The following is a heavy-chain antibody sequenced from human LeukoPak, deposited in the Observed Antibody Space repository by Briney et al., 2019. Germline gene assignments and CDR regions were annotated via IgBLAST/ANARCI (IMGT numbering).Heavy chain of an antibody. CDR3: AKDHLPGIVVADRDY. D-gene: IGHD6-19*01. J-gene: IGHJ4*02. Sequence: AISGSGGSTYYADSVKGRFTISRDNSKNTLYLQMNSLRAEDTAVYYCAKDHLPGIVVADRDYWGQGTLVTVSS. V-gene: IGHV3-23*01. CDR2: ISGSGGST.